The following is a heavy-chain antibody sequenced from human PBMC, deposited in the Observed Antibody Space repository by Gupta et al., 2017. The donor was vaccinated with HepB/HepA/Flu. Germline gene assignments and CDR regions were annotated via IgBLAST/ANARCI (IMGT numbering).Heavy chain of an antibody. V-gene: IGHV1-2*02. CDR1: GYTFTGYY. CDR3: ANLYYYGSGIHPPDYYYMDV. Sequence: QVQLVQSGAEVKKPGASVKVSCKASGYTFTGYYMHGVRQAPGQGLEWMGWINPNSGGTNYAQKFQGRVTMTRDTSISTAYMELSRLRSDDTAVYYCANLYYYGSGIHPPDYYYMDVWGKGTTVTVSS. D-gene: IGHD3-10*01. J-gene: IGHJ6*03. CDR2: INPNSGGT.